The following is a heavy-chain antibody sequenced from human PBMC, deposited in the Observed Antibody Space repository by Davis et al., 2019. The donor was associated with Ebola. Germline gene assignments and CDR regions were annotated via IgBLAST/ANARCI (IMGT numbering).Heavy chain of an antibody. D-gene: IGHD2-2*01. Sequence: ASVKVSCKTSGYTFTNYGFNWVRQAPGGGLEWMGWISSFNGKTNYAQRLQDRVTMTTDTATRTGYMELRSLTSDDTAVYYCARADCSSTSCYAPLGNWFDPWGQGTLVTVSS. CDR1: GYTFTNYG. V-gene: IGHV1-18*01. CDR3: ARADCSSTSCYAPLGNWFDP. J-gene: IGHJ5*02. CDR2: ISSFNGKT.